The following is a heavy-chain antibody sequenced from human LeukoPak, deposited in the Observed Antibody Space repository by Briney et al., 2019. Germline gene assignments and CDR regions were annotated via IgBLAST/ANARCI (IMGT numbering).Heavy chain of an antibody. Sequence: SVKVSCKASGGTFSSYAISWVRQAPGQGLEWMGGIIPIFGTANYAQKFQGRVTITADKSTSTAYTELSSLRSEDTAVYYCARGVGLEMATSFQHWGQGTLVTVSS. D-gene: IGHD5-24*01. CDR3: ARGVGLEMATSFQH. CDR1: GGTFSSYA. J-gene: IGHJ1*01. V-gene: IGHV1-69*06. CDR2: IIPIFGTA.